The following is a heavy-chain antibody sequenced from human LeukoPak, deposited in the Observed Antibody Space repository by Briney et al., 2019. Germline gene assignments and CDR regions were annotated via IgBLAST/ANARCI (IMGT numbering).Heavy chain of an antibody. D-gene: IGHD3-22*01. CDR3: ATLGEYYDSSGYYYN. Sequence: NPSETLSLTCAVYGESFSGYYWSWIRQPPGKGLEWIGEINHSGSTNYNPSLKSRVTISVDTSKNQFSLKLTSVTAADTAVYYCATLGEYYDSSGYYYNWGQGTLVTVSS. CDR2: INHSGST. J-gene: IGHJ4*02. CDR1: GESFSGYY. V-gene: IGHV4-34*01.